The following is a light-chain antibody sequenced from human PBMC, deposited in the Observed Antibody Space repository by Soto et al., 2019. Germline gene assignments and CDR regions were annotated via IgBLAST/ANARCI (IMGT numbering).Light chain of an antibody. CDR2: GAS. CDR3: QPYGSSGT. CDR1: QSVSRSY. Sequence: DSAMVQSRGSLALAGGEMVTIPCRASQSVSRSYLAWYQQKPGQAPRLLIYGASNRATGIPDRFSGNRSGTDFTLPICRLEPEAFAVYDCQPYGSSGTFAQGTKV. V-gene: IGKV3-20*01. J-gene: IGKJ1*01.